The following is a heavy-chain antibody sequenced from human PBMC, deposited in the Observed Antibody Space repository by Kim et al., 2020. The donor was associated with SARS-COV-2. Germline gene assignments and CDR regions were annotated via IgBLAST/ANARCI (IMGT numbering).Heavy chain of an antibody. V-gene: IGHV1-2*02. CDR2: INPNSGGT. CDR3: ARELITMVRGVRDSLGY. CDR1: GYTFTGYY. Sequence: ASMKVSCKASGYTFTGYYMHWVRQAPGQGLEWMGWINPNSGGTNYAQKFQGRVTMTRDTSISTAYMELSRLRSDDTAVYYCARELITMVRGVRDSLGYWGQGTLVTVSS. J-gene: IGHJ4*02. D-gene: IGHD3-10*01.